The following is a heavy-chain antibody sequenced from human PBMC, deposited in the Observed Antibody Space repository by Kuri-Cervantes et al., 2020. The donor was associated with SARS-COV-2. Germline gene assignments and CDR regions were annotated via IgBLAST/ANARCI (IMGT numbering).Heavy chain of an antibody. CDR1: GFTFSSYA. Sequence: GESLKISCAASGFTFSSYAMHWVCQAPGKGLEWVAVISYDGSNKYYADSVKGRFTIPRDNSKNTLYLQMSSLKASDTAMYYCARQLGGEVYWYFDLWGRGTLVTVSS. D-gene: IGHD7-27*01. CDR3: ARQLGGEVYWYFDL. V-gene: IGHV3-30-3*01. J-gene: IGHJ2*01. CDR2: ISYDGSNK.